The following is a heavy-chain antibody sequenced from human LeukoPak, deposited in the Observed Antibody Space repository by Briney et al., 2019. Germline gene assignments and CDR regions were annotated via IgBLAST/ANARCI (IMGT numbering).Heavy chain of an antibody. D-gene: IGHD6-19*01. CDR3: ASPEGYSSGWYMDY. V-gene: IGHV4-39*07. Sequence: SETLSLTCTVSGGSISSSSYYWGWIRQPPGKGLEWIGSIYYSGSTYYNPSLKSRVTISVDTSKNQFSLKLSSVTAADTAVYYCASPEGYSSGWYMDYWGQGTLVTVSS. CDR1: GGSISSSSYY. J-gene: IGHJ4*02. CDR2: IYYSGST.